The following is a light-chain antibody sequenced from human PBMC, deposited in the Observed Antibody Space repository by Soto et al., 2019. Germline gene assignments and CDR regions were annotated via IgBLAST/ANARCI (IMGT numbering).Light chain of an antibody. V-gene: IGKV1-5*01. CDR1: QSISSW. CDR3: QQYNSYSPCT. CDR2: DAS. Sequence: DIQMTTSPSTLSAYVGDRVTITCRASQSISSWLAWYQQKPGKAPKLLIYDASSLESGVPSRFSGSGSGTEFTLTISSLQPDDFATYYCQQYNSYSPCTFGQGTKVDIK. J-gene: IGKJ1*01.